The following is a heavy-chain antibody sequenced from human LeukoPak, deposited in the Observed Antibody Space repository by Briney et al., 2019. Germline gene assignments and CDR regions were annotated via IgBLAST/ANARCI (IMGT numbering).Heavy chain of an antibody. D-gene: IGHD3-3*02. CDR2: IYPGDSDT. Sequence: PGESLKISCQGSGYTFTSYWVAWVRQMPGKGLEWLGTIYPGDSDTRYSPSLQGQVTISADRSISTAYLQWSSLKASDTAMYYCTRGIKYYYGLDVWGQGTTITVSS. J-gene: IGHJ6*02. V-gene: IGHV5-51*01. CDR1: GYTFTSYW. CDR3: TRGIKYYYGLDV.